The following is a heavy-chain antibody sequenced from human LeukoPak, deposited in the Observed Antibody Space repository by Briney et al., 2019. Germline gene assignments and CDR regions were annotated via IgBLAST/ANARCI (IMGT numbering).Heavy chain of an antibody. V-gene: IGHV3-23*01. J-gene: IGHJ4*02. D-gene: IGHD2/OR15-2a*01. Sequence: GGSLRLSCAASGFALSNHAMSWVRQAPGKGLEWVSGVSDSGTSTDYADSVKGRFTISRDNSKNMLYLQMNSLSPEDTAVYYCAKDRGIFFYRGFDYWGQGALVTVSS. CDR2: VSDSGTST. CDR1: GFALSNHA. CDR3: AKDRGIFFYRGFDY.